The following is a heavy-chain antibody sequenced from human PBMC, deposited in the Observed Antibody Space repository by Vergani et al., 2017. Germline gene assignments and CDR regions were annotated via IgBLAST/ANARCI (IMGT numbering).Heavy chain of an antibody. J-gene: IGHJ1*01. V-gene: IGHV4-39*01. CDR1: GVSIGSNSYY. CDR2: IYYTGTT. Sequence: QLQLQESGPGLVKPSETLSLTCTVSGVSIGSNSYYWGWIRQPPGKGLEWIGTIYYTGTTYYNEAHKSRLTISVDTSKNQFSLNLTSVTAADTAVYYCTRHERSGWADYFQHWGQGTLVTASS. CDR3: TRHERSGWADYFQH. D-gene: IGHD6-19*01.